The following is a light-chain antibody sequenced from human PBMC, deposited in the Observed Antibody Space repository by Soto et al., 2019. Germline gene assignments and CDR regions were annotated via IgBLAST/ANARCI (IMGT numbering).Light chain of an antibody. Sequence: QSVLTQPASVSGSPGQSITISCTGTSSDVGGYNYVSWYQQHPGKAPKLMIYDVSNRPSGVSNRFSGSKSGNTASLTISGLQAEDEAEYYCSSYTSSITLYVFGTGTKVT. J-gene: IGLJ1*01. CDR3: SSYTSSITLYV. V-gene: IGLV2-14*01. CDR2: DVS. CDR1: SSDVGGYNY.